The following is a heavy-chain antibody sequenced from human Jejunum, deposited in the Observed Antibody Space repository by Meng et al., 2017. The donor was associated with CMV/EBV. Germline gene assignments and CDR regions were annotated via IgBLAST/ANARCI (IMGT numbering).Heavy chain of an antibody. CDR3: ATAPRGDYEPYYYYGLDV. CDR1: TSYA. J-gene: IGHJ6*02. D-gene: IGHD4-17*01. Sequence: TSYAISWVRPAPGQGLEWMGGIIPIFRTTNYAQRFQGRATITTGESTSTVYMELSSLTSDDTAVYYCATAPRGDYEPYYYYGLDVWGPGTTVTVSS. CDR2: IIPIFRTT. V-gene: IGHV1-69*05.